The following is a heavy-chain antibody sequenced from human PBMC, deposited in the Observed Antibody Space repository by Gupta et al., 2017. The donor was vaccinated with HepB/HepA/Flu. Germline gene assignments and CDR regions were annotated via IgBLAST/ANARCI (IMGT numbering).Heavy chain of an antibody. V-gene: IGHV3-33*01. Sequence: SSYGMHWVRQAPGKGLEWVAVIWYDGINKYYADSVKGRFTISRDNSKNTLFLQMNSLRAEDTAVYYCARDTRYGSGTYLDYWGQGTLVTVSS. CDR1: SSYG. J-gene: IGHJ4*02. D-gene: IGHD3-10*01. CDR2: IWYDGINK. CDR3: ARDTRYGSGTYLDY.